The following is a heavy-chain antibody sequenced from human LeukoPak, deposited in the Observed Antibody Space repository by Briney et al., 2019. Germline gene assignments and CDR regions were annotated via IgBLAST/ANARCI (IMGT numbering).Heavy chain of an antibody. J-gene: IGHJ4*01. V-gene: IGHV3-30*02. Sequence: PGGSLRLSCAASGFTFSSYAMHWVRQAPGKGLEWVSFIRFDGTNKHYVDSVKGRFTISRDNPNNMLYLQMNSLKFEDTAVYYCARDAYHSGDLDEWGEGALVIVSS. CDR1: GFTFSSYA. D-gene: IGHD7-27*01. CDR3: ARDAYHSGDLDE. CDR2: IRFDGTNK.